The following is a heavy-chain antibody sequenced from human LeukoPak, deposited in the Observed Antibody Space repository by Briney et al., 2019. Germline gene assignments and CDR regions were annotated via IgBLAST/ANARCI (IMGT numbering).Heavy chain of an antibody. V-gene: IGHV1-8*02. J-gene: IGHJ6*03. CDR2: MNPNSGNT. CDR3: ARYYGSGSYLYYYYYMDV. Sequence: ASVKVSCKASGYTFTGYYMHWVRQAPGQGLEWMGWMNPNSGNTGYAQKFQGRVTMTRNTSISTAYMELSSLRSEDTAVYYCARYYGSGSYLYYYYYMDVWGKGTTVTISS. CDR1: GYTFTGYY. D-gene: IGHD3-10*01.